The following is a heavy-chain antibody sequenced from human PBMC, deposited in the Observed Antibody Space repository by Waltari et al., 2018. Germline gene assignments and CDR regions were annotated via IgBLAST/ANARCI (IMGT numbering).Heavy chain of an antibody. CDR2: IKPDGTST. Sequence: EVQLVESGGGLVHPGGSLRLSCEASGFTFSTFWMHWVRHLPGKGLVWVSHIKPDGTSTDYGDSVEGRFTISRDNAKNTLYLQMNSLRAEDTDIYYCVRDLYGRDDVWGQGTMVTVSS. CDR1: GFTFSTFW. D-gene: IGHD3-10*01. J-gene: IGHJ3*01. CDR3: VRDLYGRDDV. V-gene: IGHV3-74*01.